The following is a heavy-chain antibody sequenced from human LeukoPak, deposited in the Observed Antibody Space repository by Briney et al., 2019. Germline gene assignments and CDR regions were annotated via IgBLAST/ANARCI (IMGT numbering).Heavy chain of an antibody. J-gene: IGHJ4*02. V-gene: IGHV1-46*01. CDR1: GYTFTSYG. CDR2: INPSGGST. Sequence: GASVKVSCKASGYTFTSYGISWVRQAPGQGLEWMGIINPSGGSTSYAQKFQGRVTMTRDTSTSTVYMELSSLRSEDTAVYYCATGTSMANFDYWGQGTLVTVSS. CDR3: ATGTSMANFDY. D-gene: IGHD2-2*01.